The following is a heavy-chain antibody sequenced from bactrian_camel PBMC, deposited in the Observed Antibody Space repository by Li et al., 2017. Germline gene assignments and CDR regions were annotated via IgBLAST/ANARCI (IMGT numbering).Heavy chain of an antibody. V-gene: IGHV3-2*01. J-gene: IGHJ4*01. CDR3: KKDDF. CDR2: IYSDGSNT. Sequence: HVQLVESGGDLVQPGGSLRLSCTASRFSFTKYYMTWVRQAPGKGLEWVSSIYSDGSNTYYADSVKGRFTISRDDAKNTLYLQMNSLKPEDTAMYYCKKDDFLGQGTQVTVS. CDR1: RFSFTKYY.